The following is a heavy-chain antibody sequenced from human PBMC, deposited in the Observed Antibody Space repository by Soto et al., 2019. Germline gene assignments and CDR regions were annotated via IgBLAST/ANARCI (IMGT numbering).Heavy chain of an antibody. Sequence: SETLSLTCTVSGGSISSSSYYWGWIRQPPGKGLEWIGSIYYSGSTYYNPSLKSRVTISVDTSKNQFSLKLSSVTAADTAVYYCARHSLRRSSGYAFDIWGQGTMVTVSS. CDR2: IYYSGST. D-gene: IGHD6-19*01. CDR3: ARHSLRRSSGYAFDI. V-gene: IGHV4-39*01. CDR1: GGSISSSSYY. J-gene: IGHJ3*02.